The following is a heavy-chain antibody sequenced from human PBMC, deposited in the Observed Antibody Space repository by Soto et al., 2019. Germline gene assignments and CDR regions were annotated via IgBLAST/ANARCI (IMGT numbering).Heavy chain of an antibody. J-gene: IGHJ4*02. V-gene: IGHV1-69*05. CDR3: ARSSSKDY. CDR2: IIPIFGTA. CDR1: GGTFSSYA. D-gene: IGHD6-13*01. Sequence: GASVKVSCKASGGTFSSYAISWVRQAPGQGLEWMGGIIPIFGTANYAQKFQGRVTMTRDTSISTAYMELSRLRSDDTAVYYCARSSSKDYWGQGTLVTVSS.